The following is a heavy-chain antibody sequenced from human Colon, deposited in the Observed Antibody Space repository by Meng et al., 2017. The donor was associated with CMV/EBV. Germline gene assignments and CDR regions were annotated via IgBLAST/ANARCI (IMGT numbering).Heavy chain of an antibody. CDR1: GASITSYY. CDR2: VYISGNT. V-gene: IGHV4-4*07. Sequence: QVQLRGSGPGLVKPSETLSLTCTFSGASITSYYWSWIRQPAGKGLEWIGRVYISGNTNYNPSLKSRVTMSIDTSKNQLSLNIRSVTAADTAVYYCARDSNLSGLAYWGQGTLVTVSS. J-gene: IGHJ4*02. CDR3: ARDSNLSGLAY. D-gene: IGHD3-10*01.